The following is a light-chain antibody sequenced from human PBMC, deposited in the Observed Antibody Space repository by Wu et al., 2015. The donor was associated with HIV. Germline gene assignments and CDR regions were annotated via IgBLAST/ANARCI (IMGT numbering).Light chain of an antibody. CDR3: QQYGSSPLYS. V-gene: IGKV3-20*01. CDR2: GAS. J-gene: IGKJ2*03. CDR1: QSVSSSY. Sequence: EIVLTQSPGTLSLSPGERAILSCRASQSVSSSYLAWYQQKPGQSPRLLIYGASSRATGIPDRFSGSGSGPDFTLIISRLEPEDFAMYYCQQYGSSPLYSFGQGTKLEIK.